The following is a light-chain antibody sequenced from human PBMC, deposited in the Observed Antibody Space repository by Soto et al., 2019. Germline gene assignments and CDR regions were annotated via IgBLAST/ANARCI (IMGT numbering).Light chain of an antibody. CDR2: SNN. CDR1: SPNIGSNT. J-gene: IGLJ1*01. Sequence: TQPPPPPANPGHRVPTSCSGSSPNIGSNTVNWYQQLPGTAPKLLIYSNNQRPSGVPDRFSGSKSVTSASLAISGPQSEDEADYYCAAWDDSLNVYVFGTGTKVTVL. CDR3: AAWDDSLNVYV. V-gene: IGLV1-44*01.